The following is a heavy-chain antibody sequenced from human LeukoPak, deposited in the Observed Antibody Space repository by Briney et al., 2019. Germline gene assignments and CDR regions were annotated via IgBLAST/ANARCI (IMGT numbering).Heavy chain of an antibody. CDR3: ARDKREWLRLKRHYYGMDV. CDR2: IYTSGST. V-gene: IGHV4-4*07. D-gene: IGHD6-19*01. CDR1: GGSISGYY. Sequence: SETLSLTCTVSGGSISGYYWSWIRQPAGKGLEWIGRIYTSGSTNYNPSLKSRVTMSVDTSKNQFSLKLSSVTAADTAVYYCARDKREWLRLKRHYYGMDVWGQGTTVTVSS. J-gene: IGHJ6*02.